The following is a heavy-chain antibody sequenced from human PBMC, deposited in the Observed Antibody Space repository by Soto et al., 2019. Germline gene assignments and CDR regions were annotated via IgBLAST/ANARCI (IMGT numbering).Heavy chain of an antibody. CDR3: AADTAVSPPHYYYYYGMDG. CDR2: IVVGSGNT. D-gene: IGHD4-4*01. V-gene: IGHV1-58*01. CDR1: GFTFTSSA. J-gene: IGHJ6*01. Sequence: QMQLVQSGPEVKKPGTSVKVSCKASGFTFTSSAVQWVRQARGQRLEWIGWIVVGSGNTNYAQKFQERVTITRDMSTRTAYIDVSRLRSEDTAVYYCAADTAVSPPHYYYYYGMDGWGQGTMATVSS.